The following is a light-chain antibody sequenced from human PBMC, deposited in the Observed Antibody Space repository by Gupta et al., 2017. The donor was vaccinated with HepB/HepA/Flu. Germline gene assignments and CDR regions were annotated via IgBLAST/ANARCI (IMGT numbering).Light chain of an antibody. J-gene: IGKJ5*01. V-gene: IGKV4-1*01. CDR1: QSVLYSSNNKSY. CDR2: WAS. Sequence: DIVMTQFPDSLAVSLGERVTINCKSSQSVLYSSNNKSYLAWYQQKPKPGQSPKLLINWASTRESGVPDRFSGSGSGTDFTLTISSLQAEDVAVYYCQQYYSTPITFGQGTRLEIK. CDR3: QQYYSTPIT.